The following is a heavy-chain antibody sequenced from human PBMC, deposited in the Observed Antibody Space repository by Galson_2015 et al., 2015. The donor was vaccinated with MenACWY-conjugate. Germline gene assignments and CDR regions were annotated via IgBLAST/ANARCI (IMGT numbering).Heavy chain of an antibody. J-gene: IGHJ6*02. D-gene: IGHD3-3*01. V-gene: IGHV3-48*04. CDR3: ARVVRFLEWPQGNYYGMDV. CDR1: GFTFSSYS. Sequence: SLRLSCAASGFTFSSYSMNRVRQAPGKGLEWVSYISSSSSTIYYADSVKGRFTISRDNAKNSLYLQMNSLRAEDTAVYYCARVVRFLEWPQGNYYGMDVWGQGTTVTVSS. CDR2: ISSSSSTI.